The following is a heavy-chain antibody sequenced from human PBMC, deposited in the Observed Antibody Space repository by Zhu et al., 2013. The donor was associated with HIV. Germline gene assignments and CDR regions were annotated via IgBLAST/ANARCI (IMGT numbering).Heavy chain of an antibody. D-gene: IGHD1-26*01. Sequence: QVQLVQAGAEVKKPGASVKVSCKTSGYTLTDYYIHWVRQAPGQGLEWMGWINPTSAGTKYAQKFQGRVTMTRDTSISTAYMELSRLRSDDTAVYYCASLRTWGGSYLGYFDYWGQGTLVTVSS. J-gene: IGHJ4*02. CDR3: ASLRTWGGSYLGYFDY. CDR2: INPTSAGT. CDR1: GYTLTDYY. V-gene: IGHV1-2*02.